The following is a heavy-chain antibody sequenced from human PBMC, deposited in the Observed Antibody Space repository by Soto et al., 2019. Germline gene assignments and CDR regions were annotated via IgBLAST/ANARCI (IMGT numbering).Heavy chain of an antibody. Sequence: EVQLLESGGSLVLPGGSLRLSCAASGFSFSPYPMSWVRQAPVKGLEWVSTIGTTGGDTYYPDFVKGRFTISRDDSKNTVYLHMSSLRDEDSAIYYCAKSRVASGRGYFDLWGRGTLVTVSS. CDR1: GFSFSPYP. CDR2: IGTTGGDT. CDR3: AKSRVASGRGYFDL. D-gene: IGHD6-25*01. J-gene: IGHJ2*01. V-gene: IGHV3-23*01.